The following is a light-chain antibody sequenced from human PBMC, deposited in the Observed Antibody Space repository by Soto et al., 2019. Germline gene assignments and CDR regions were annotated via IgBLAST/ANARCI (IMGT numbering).Light chain of an antibody. J-gene: IGKJ4*01. CDR1: QSLLYSLNNKNY. CDR2: WAS. CDR3: QQYYGAPLT. V-gene: IGKV4-1*01. Sequence: DIVMTQSPDSLAVSLGERATINCKSSQSLLYSLNNKNYLAWYQQKPGQPPKLLIHWASTREYGVPDRFTGSGSGTDFTLTISSLQAEDVAVYYSQQYYGAPLTFGGGTKVEIK.